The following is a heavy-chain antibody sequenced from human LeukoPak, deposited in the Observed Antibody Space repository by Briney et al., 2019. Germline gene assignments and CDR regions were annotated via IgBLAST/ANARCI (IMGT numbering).Heavy chain of an antibody. Sequence: GGSLRLSCVASGFTFGNKAMSWVRQAPGMGLEWVTSTTQSGESSGYADSVKGRFTISRDKSKNTLFLQMDSLRVEDTAIYYCARKSGGDWGYFDDWGQGTLVAVSS. CDR1: GFTFGNKA. CDR3: ARKSGGDWGYFDD. J-gene: IGHJ4*02. D-gene: IGHD2-21*02. CDR2: TTQSGESS. V-gene: IGHV3-23*01.